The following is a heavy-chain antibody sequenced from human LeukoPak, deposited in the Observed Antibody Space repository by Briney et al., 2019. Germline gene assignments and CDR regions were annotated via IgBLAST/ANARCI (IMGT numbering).Heavy chain of an antibody. V-gene: IGHV4-59*01. D-gene: IGHD6-13*01. CDR3: ASYSSSLEYFHP. Sequence: SQTLSLTCTVSGGSIRGYYWSWIRQPPGKGLEWIGYIYYSGSTNYNPSLKSRVAISVDTSKNQFSLKLSSVTAADTAVYYCASYSSSLEYFHPWGQGTLVTVSS. CDR1: GGSIRGYY. J-gene: IGHJ1*01. CDR2: IYYSGST.